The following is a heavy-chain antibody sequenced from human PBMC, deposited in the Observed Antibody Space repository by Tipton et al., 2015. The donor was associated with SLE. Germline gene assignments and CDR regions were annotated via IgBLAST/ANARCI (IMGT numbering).Heavy chain of an antibody. V-gene: IGHV4-59*02. J-gene: IGHJ5*02. CDR2: IHSSGST. Sequence: PGLVKPSETLSLTCSVSGVSVSRYYWSWIRQPPGKGLEWIAYIHSSGSTNYNPSLKSRVTISADTSKNQFSLKVSSVTAADSAVYYCANDYGGSRGYDNCFDPWGQGILVTVSS. CDR1: GVSVSRYY. CDR3: ANDYGGSRGYDNCFDP. D-gene: IGHD5-12*01.